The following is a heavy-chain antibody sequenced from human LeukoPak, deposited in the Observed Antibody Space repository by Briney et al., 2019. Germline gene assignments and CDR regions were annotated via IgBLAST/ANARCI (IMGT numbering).Heavy chain of an antibody. CDR3: AKDPKGSYGYYFDY. CDR1: GFTFTSYN. V-gene: IGHV3-30*18. CDR2: ISYDGSNK. Sequence: PGGSLRLSCAASGFTFTSYNMNWVRQAPGKGLEWVAVISYDGSNKYYADSVKGRFAISRDNSKNTLYLQMNSLRAEDTAVYYCAKDPKGSYGYYFDYWGQGTLVTVSS. D-gene: IGHD3-16*01. J-gene: IGHJ4*02.